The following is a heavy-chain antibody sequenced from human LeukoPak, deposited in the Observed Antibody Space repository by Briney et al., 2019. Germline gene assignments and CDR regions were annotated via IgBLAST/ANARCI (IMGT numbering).Heavy chain of an antibody. V-gene: IGHV5-10-1*01. CDR2: IDPRDSYS. D-gene: IGHD3-22*01. CDR3: ARLYYYDSSGYYSPYWYFDL. CDR1: GYSFTSHW. Sequence: GESLKISCKGSGYSFTSHWISWVRKMPGKGLEWMGRIDPRDSYSNYSPSFQGHVTISVDKSISTAYLHWSSLKASDTAMYCCARLYYYDSSGYYSPYWYFDLWGRGTLVTVSS. J-gene: IGHJ2*01.